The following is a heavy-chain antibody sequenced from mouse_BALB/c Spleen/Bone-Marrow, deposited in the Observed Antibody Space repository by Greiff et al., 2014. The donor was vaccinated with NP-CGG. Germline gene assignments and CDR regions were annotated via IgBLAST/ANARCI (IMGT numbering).Heavy chain of an antibody. Sequence: EVHLVESGGGLVQPGGSRKLSCAASGFTFSSFGMHWVRQAPEKGLEWVAYIGSGSSTIYYADTVKGRFTISRDNPKNTLFLQMTSLRSEDTAMYYCARLTFPTAAYYYAMDYWGQGTSVTVSS. V-gene: IGHV5-17*02. J-gene: IGHJ4*01. CDR3: ARLTFPTAAYYYAMDY. CDR2: IGSGSSTI. D-gene: IGHD1-2*01. CDR1: GFTFSSFG.